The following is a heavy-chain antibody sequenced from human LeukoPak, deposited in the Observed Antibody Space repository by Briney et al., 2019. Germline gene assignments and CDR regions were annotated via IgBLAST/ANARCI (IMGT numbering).Heavy chain of an antibody. CDR2: ISAYNGNT. CDR1: GYTFTSYG. D-gene: IGHD3-3*01. V-gene: IGHV1-18*01. Sequence: ASVKVSCKASGYTFTSYGISWVRQAPGQGLEWMGWISAYNGNTNYAQKLQGRVTMTTDTSTSTAYMELRSLRSDDTAVYYCAREVAGLAYYDLWSGPTKPTGQFDYWGQGTLVTVSS. CDR3: AREVAGLAYYDLWSGPTKPTGQFDY. J-gene: IGHJ4*02.